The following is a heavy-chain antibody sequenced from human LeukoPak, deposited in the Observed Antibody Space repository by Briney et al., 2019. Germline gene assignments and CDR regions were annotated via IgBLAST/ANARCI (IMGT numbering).Heavy chain of an antibody. V-gene: IGHV3-30*02. CDR3: AKVGYYDSSGYYYYYYYYMDV. J-gene: IGHJ6*03. Sequence: PGGSLRLSCAASGLTFSSYGMHWIRQAPGKGLEWVAFIRYDGSNKYYADSVKGRFTISRDNSKNTLYLQMNSLRAEDTAVYYCAKVGYYDSSGYYYYYYYYMDVWGKGTTVTVSS. CDR2: IRYDGSNK. CDR1: GLTFSSYG. D-gene: IGHD3-22*01.